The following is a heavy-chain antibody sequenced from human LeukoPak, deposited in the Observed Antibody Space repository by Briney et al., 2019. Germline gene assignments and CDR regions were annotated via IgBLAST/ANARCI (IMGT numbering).Heavy chain of an antibody. CDR2: IYTGGST. Sequence: SETLSLTCTVSGGSISSYYWSWIRQPAGKALEWIGRIYTGGSTNYNPSLKSRVTMSVDTSKNQFSLKLSSVTAADTAVYYCARESSVAPFDYWGQGTLVTVSS. V-gene: IGHV4-4*07. CDR3: ARESSVAPFDY. J-gene: IGHJ4*02. D-gene: IGHD5/OR15-5a*01. CDR1: GGSISSYY.